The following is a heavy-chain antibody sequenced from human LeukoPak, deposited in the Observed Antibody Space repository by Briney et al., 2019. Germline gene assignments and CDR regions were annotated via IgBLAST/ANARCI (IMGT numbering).Heavy chain of an antibody. CDR1: GFTFSSYG. J-gene: IGHJ4*02. Sequence: EGSLRLSCAASGFTFSSYGMHWVRQAPGKGLEWVAVISYDGSNKYYADSVKGRFTISRDNSKNTLYLQMNSLRAEDTAVYYCAKDRRSIDYDSSGYPNWGQGTLVTVSS. CDR3: AKDRRSIDYDSSGYPN. CDR2: ISYDGSNK. V-gene: IGHV3-30*18. D-gene: IGHD3-22*01.